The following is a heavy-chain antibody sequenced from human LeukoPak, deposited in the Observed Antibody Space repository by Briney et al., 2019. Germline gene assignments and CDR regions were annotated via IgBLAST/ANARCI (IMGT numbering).Heavy chain of an antibody. CDR3: ARILYCSGGSCYFISGAFDI. Sequence: SVKVSCKASGGTFSSYAISWVRQAPGQGLEWMGGIIPIFGIANYAQKFQGRVTITADESTSTAYMELSSLRSEDTAVYYCARILYCSGGSCYFISGAFDIWGQGTMVTVSS. CDR2: IIPIFGIA. D-gene: IGHD2-15*01. V-gene: IGHV1-69*13. J-gene: IGHJ3*02. CDR1: GGTFSSYA.